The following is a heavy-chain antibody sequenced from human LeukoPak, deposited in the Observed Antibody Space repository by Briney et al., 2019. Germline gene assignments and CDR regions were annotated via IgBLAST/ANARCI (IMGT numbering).Heavy chain of an antibody. CDR2: ISADGGST. D-gene: IGHD1-26*01. Sequence: PGGSLRLSCAASGFTFDDYAMHWVRRAPGRGLEWVSLISADGGSTYYADSVKGRFTISRDNSKNSLYLQMNSLRTEDTALYYCAKEPHSGSYRNYFDYWGQGTLVNVSS. J-gene: IGHJ4*02. CDR1: GFTFDDYA. V-gene: IGHV3-43*02. CDR3: AKEPHSGSYRNYFDY.